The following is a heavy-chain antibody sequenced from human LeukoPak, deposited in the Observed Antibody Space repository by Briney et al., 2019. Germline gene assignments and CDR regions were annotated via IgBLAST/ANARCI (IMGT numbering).Heavy chain of an antibody. J-gene: IGHJ4*02. CDR2: IKQDGTEK. D-gene: IGHD4-11*01. Sequence: GGSLRLSCAASGFTFSSYWMSWVRQAPEKGLEWVASIKQDGTEKHYVDSVKGRFTISKDNAKNSLYLQMNSLRAEDTAVYYCAREDHSNYEYWGQGTLVTVSS. CDR1: GFTFSSYW. V-gene: IGHV3-7*03. CDR3: AREDHSNYEY.